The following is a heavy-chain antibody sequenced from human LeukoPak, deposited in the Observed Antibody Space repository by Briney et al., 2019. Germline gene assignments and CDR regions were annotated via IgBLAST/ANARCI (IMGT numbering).Heavy chain of an antibody. CDR3: ARSTYCSSTSCYRQNNWFDP. Sequence: SETLSLTCTVSGGSVSSGSYYWSWIRQPPGKGLEWIGYIYYSGSTNYNPSLKSRVTISVDTSKNQFSLKLSSVTAADTAVYYCARSTYCSSTSCYRQNNWFDPWGQGTLVTVSP. CDR1: GGSVSSGSYY. V-gene: IGHV4-61*01. J-gene: IGHJ5*02. D-gene: IGHD2-2*02. CDR2: IYYSGST.